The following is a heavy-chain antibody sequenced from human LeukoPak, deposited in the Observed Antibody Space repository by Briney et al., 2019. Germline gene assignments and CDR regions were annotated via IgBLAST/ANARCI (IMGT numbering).Heavy chain of an antibody. V-gene: IGHV3-53*01. J-gene: IGHJ4*02. CDR1: GFTVSSNY. Sequence: GGSLRLSCAASGFTVSSNYMSWVRQAPGKGLEWVSVIYSGGSTYYADSVKGRFTISRDNSKNTLYLQMNSLRAEDTAVYYCATLPGYSSGWYAQNWGQGTLVTVSS. D-gene: IGHD6-19*01. CDR3: ATLPGYSSGWYAQN. CDR2: IYSGGST.